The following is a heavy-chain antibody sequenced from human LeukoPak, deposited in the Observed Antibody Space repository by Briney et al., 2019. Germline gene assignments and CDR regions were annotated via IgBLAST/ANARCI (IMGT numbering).Heavy chain of an antibody. J-gene: IGHJ5*02. D-gene: IGHD3-22*01. CDR2: IKRDGSEK. Sequence: GGSLRLSCAASGFTFSSYWMTWVRQAPGKGLEWVANIKRDGSEKHYVDSVKGRFTISRDNAKNSMFLQMNSLRAEDTAVYYCARASRGGIDYYDSSGYYLPFLNWFDPWGQGTLVTVSS. CDR1: GFTFSSYW. V-gene: IGHV3-7*03. CDR3: ARASRGGIDYYDSSGYYLPFLNWFDP.